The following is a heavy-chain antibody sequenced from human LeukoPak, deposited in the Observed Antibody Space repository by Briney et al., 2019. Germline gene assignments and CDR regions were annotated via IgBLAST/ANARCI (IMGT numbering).Heavy chain of an antibody. Sequence: SETLSLTCTVSGGSINSYYWSWIRQPAGKGLEWIGRIYTSGGTNYNPSLKSRVTMSVDTSKKQFSLKLSSVTAADTAVYYCVRGRGGTLSFDYWGQGTLVTVSS. CDR2: IYTSGGT. V-gene: IGHV4-4*07. CDR1: GGSINSYY. D-gene: IGHD4-23*01. CDR3: VRGRGGTLSFDY. J-gene: IGHJ4*02.